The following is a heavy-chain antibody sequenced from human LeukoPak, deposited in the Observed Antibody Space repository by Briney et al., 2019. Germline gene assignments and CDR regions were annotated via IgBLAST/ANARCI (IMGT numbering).Heavy chain of an antibody. Sequence: GGSLRLSCAASGFSFSVFWMHWVCHVPGKGPVWVSRIKTGGSITDYADSVKGRFTISRDNAKNTLYLQMNSLRTEDTALYYCAKGAGALYYYYMDVWGKGTAVTISS. CDR3: AKGAGALYYYYMDV. CDR2: IKTGGSIT. J-gene: IGHJ6*03. CDR1: GFSFSVFW. D-gene: IGHD1-26*01. V-gene: IGHV3-74*01.